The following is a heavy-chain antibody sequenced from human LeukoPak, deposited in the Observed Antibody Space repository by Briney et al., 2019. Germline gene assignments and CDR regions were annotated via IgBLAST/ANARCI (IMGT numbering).Heavy chain of an antibody. D-gene: IGHD5-12*01. CDR2: INGDGSSA. Sequence: GGSLRLSCAASGFTFSNFWMHWVRQAPGKGLVWVSRINGDGSSASYADSVKGRFTISRDNAKNTLFLQMSSLRAEDTAIYYCARIRYNDYDDWGQGTLVTVSS. CDR3: ARIRYNDYDD. J-gene: IGHJ4*02. V-gene: IGHV3-74*01. CDR1: GFTFSNFW.